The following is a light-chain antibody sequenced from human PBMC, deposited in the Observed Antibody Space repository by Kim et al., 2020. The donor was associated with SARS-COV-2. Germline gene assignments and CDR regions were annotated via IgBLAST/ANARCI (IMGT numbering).Light chain of an antibody. CDR1: SLTTYY. CDR3: HSRDSSGNHQV. V-gene: IGLV3-19*01. Sequence: ALEQTVRITCQGDSLTTYYASWYQQKPGQAPVLVFYANDNRPSGIPDRFSGSSSGNTASLTITETQAEDEADYFCHSRDSSGNHQVFGGGTQLTVL. J-gene: IGLJ2*01. CDR2: AND.